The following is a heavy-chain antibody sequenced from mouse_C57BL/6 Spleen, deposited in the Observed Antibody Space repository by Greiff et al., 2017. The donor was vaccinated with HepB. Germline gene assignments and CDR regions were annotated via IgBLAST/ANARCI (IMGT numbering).Heavy chain of an antibody. V-gene: IGHV5-6*01. D-gene: IGHD1-1*01. Sequence: EVQRVESGGDLVKPGGSLKLSCAASGFTFSSYGMSWVRQTPDKRLEWVATISSGGSYTYYPDSVKGRFTISRDNAKNTLYLQMSSLKSEDTAMYYCARRPTTVVARYFDVWGTGTTVTVSS. CDR2: ISSGGSYT. J-gene: IGHJ1*03. CDR1: GFTFSSYG. CDR3: ARRPTTVVARYFDV.